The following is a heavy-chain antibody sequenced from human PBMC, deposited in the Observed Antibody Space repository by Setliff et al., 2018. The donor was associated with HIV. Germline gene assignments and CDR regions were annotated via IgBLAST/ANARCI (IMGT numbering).Heavy chain of an antibody. J-gene: IGHJ4*02. CDR1: GGSISIGNYH. D-gene: IGHD3-10*01. Sequence: KPSETLSLTCSVSGGSISIGNYHWSWIRQAAGKGLEWLGRIHTRGSTTYNPSLWSRVTISLDPSVNHFSLQLTSVTAADTAVYFCARGGLGPITTYYFDFWGQGKLVTVSS. V-gene: IGHV4-61*02. CDR2: IHTRGST. CDR3: ARGGLGPITTYYFDF.